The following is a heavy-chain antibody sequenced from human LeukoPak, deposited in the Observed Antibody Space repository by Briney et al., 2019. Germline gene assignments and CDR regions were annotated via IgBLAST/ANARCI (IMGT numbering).Heavy chain of an antibody. V-gene: IGHV3-30-3*01. CDR3: AKDDSFIYYYMDV. J-gene: IGHJ6*03. D-gene: IGHD3-22*01. Sequence: GGSLRLSCAASGFTFSSYAMHWVRQAPGKGLEWVAVVSYDGSNKYYADSVKGRFTISRDNSKNTLYLQMNSLRAEDTAVYYCAKDDSFIYYYMDVWGKGTTVTVSS. CDR1: GFTFSSYA. CDR2: VSYDGSNK.